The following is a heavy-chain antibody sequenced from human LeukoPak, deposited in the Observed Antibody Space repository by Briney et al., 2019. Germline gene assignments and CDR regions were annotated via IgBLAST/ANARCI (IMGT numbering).Heavy chain of an antibody. J-gene: IGHJ5*02. V-gene: IGHV4-34*01. CDR1: GGSFSGYY. D-gene: IGHD6-19*01. CDR3: ARSAVAGNWFDP. CDR2: INHSGST. Sequence: PSETLSLTCAVYGGSFSGYYWSWIRQPPGKGLEWIGEINHSGSTNYNLSLKSRVTISVDTSKNQFSLKLSSVTAADTAVYYCARSAVAGNWFDPWGQGTLVTVSS.